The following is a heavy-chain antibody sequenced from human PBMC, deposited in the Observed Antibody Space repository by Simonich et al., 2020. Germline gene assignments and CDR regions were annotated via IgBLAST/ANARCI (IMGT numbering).Heavy chain of an antibody. CDR2: ISTKKGNT. V-gene: IGHV1-18*01. CDR1: GYTFTSYG. D-gene: IGHD6-13*01. Sequence: QVQLVQSGAEVKKPGASVKVSCKASGYTFTSYGISWVRQAPGQGLEWMGLISTKKGNTNYAKKLQGRVTMTPDTSTSTAYMELRSLRSDDTAVYYCARDQGGRAAAATDYWGQGTVVTVSS. CDR3: ARDQGGRAAAATDY. J-gene: IGHJ4*02.